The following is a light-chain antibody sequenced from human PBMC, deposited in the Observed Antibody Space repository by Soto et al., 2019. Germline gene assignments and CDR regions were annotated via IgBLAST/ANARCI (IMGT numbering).Light chain of an antibody. V-gene: IGKV3-20*01. CDR2: GAS. CDR1: QSVSSSY. J-gene: IGKJ2*01. CDR3: QQYCSSPYT. Sequence: EIVLTQSPGTLSLSPGERATLSCRASQSVSSSYLAWYQQKPGQAPRLLIYGASSRATGIPDRFSGSGSGTDFTLTISTVEPEDFAVYYCQQYCSSPYTFGRGTKLEIK.